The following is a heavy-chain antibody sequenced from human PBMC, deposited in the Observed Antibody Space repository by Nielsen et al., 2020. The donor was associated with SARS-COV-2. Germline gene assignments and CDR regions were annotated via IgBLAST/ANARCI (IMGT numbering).Heavy chain of an antibody. CDR2: INPSGGST. J-gene: IGHJ6*03. Sequence: ASVKVSCKASGYTFTSYYMHWVRQAPGQGLEWMGIINPSGGSTSYAQKFQGRVTMTRDTSTSTVYMELSSLRSEDTAVYYRARAQRGYCSSTSCYTYYYYYYYMDVWGKGTTVTASS. D-gene: IGHD2-2*02. CDR3: ARAQRGYCSSTSCYTYYYYYYYMDV. V-gene: IGHV1-46*01. CDR1: GYTFTSYY.